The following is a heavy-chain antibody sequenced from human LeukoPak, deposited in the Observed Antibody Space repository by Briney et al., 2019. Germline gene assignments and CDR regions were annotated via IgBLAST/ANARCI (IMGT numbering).Heavy chain of an antibody. Sequence: SVKVSCKASGGTFSSYAISWVRQAPGQGLEWMGGIIPIFGTANYAQKFQGRVTITADESTSTAYMELSSLRSEDTAVYYCARDLSDSGSCFDYWGQGTLVTVSS. CDR2: IIPIFGTA. J-gene: IGHJ4*02. V-gene: IGHV1-69*01. CDR1: GGTFSSYA. D-gene: IGHD1-26*01. CDR3: ARDLSDSGSCFDY.